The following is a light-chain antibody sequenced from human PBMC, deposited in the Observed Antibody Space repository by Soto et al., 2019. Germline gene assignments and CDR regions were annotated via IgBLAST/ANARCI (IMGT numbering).Light chain of an antibody. CDR3: SSYTATRTVV. V-gene: IGLV2-14*03. CDR2: DVS. Sequence: QFALTQPASVSGSPGQSITIACTGTSSDVGGYNHVSWYQVHPGKAPRLVIYDVSIRPPAVSDRFSGSTSGNTASLTISGLQAEDEADYYCSSYTATRTVVFGGGTKLTVL. J-gene: IGLJ3*02. CDR1: SSDVGGYNH.